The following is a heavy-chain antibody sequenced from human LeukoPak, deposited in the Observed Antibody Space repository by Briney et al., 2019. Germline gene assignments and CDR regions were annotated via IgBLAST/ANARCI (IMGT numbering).Heavy chain of an antibody. CDR3: ARDRLGVEMATINRFDY. CDR2: ISSSSSYI. J-gene: IGHJ4*02. V-gene: IGHV3-21*01. Sequence: GGSLRLSCAASGFTFSSYSMNWVRQAPGKGLEWVSSISSSSSYIYYADSVKGRFTISRDNAKNSLYLQMNSLRAEDTAVYYCARDRLGVEMATINRFDYWGQGFLVTVSS. D-gene: IGHD5-24*01. CDR1: GFTFSSYS.